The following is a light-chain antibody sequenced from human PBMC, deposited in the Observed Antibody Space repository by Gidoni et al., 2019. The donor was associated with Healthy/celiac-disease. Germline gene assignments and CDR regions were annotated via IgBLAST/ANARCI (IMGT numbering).Light chain of an antibody. Sequence: IWLTHSPSLLAASTGDRVTISCRISQGSSSYLAWYQHKPGTAPVLLIYAASTLQSGVPSRFSGSGSGTDFTLTISCLQSEYFATYYCQQYYSFPLTFGGXTKVEIK. J-gene: IGKJ4*01. CDR2: AAS. CDR1: QGSSSY. V-gene: IGKV1D-8*02. CDR3: QQYYSFPLT.